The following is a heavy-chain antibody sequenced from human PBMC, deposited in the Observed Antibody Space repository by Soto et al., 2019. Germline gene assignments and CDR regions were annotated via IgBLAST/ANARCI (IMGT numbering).Heavy chain of an antibody. Sequence: QVQLVQSGAEVKKPGASVKVSCKASGYTFTSYAMHWVRQAPGQRLEWMGWINAGNGNTKYSQKFQGRVTITRDTSASTADMELSSLRSEDTAVYYCATWLSTEYAFDIWGQGTMVTVSS. CDR1: GYTFTSYA. CDR2: INAGNGNT. CDR3: ATWLSTEYAFDI. V-gene: IGHV1-3*01. J-gene: IGHJ3*02. D-gene: IGHD4-17*01.